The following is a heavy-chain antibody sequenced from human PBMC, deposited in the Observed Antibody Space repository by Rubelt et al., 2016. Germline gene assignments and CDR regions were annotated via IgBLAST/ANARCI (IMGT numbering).Heavy chain of an antibody. CDR2: IYYTGST. J-gene: IGHJ4*02. D-gene: IGHD6-13*01. V-gene: IGHV4-59*01. CDR1: GGSMNTYY. Sequence: QVQLQESGPGLVKPSETLSLTCTVSGGSMNTYYWSWIRQPPGKGLEWIGYIYYTGSTDYDPSLKSRVTISVDTSKNPFSLDLNSVTAADTAVYYCARLYSITWTPYYFDYWGQGTLVTVSS. CDR3: ARLYSITWTPYYFDY.